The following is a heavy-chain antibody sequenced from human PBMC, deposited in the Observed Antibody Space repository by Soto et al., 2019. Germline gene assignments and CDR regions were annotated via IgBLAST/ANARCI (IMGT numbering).Heavy chain of an antibody. CDR1: GFSLSTSGVG. J-gene: IGHJ5*02. D-gene: IGHD2-15*01. Sequence: QITLKESGPTLVKPTQTLTLTCTFSGFSLSTSGVGVGWIRQPPGKALEWLALIYWDDDKRYSPSLKSRLTITQDTSKNQVVLTMTNMDPVDTATYYCAHSNCSGGSCYLNWFDPWGQGTLVTVSS. CDR3: AHSNCSGGSCYLNWFDP. CDR2: IYWDDDK. V-gene: IGHV2-5*02.